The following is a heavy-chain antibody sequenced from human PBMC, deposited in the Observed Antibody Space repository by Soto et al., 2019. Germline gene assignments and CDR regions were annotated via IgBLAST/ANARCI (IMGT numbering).Heavy chain of an antibody. CDR1: GLIFSNYR. Sequence: GGSLRLSCAASGLIFSNYRMHWVRQAPGKGLVWVSCISTDGSITNYADSVKGRFTVSRDNAKNTLYLQMNSLRAEETALYYCARDTDGLHYWGQGTMVTVSS. CDR3: ARDTDGLHY. CDR2: ISTDGSIT. V-gene: IGHV3-74*01. J-gene: IGHJ4*02.